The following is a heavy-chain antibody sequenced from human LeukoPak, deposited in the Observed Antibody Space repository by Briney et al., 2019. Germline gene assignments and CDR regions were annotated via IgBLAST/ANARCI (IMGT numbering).Heavy chain of an antibody. J-gene: IGHJ6*02. Sequence: SETLSLTCTVSGGSISSYYWSWIRQPPGKGLEWIGYIYYSGSTNYNPSLRSRVTISVDTSKNQFSLKLSSVTAADTAVYYCARGLGARYYYYGMDVWGQGTTVTVSS. CDR3: ARGLGARYYYYGMDV. V-gene: IGHV4-59*01. D-gene: IGHD1-26*01. CDR2: IYYSGST. CDR1: GGSISSYY.